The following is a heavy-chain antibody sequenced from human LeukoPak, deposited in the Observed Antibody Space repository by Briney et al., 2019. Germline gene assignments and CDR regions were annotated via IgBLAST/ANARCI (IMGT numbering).Heavy chain of an antibody. CDR1: GYTFTSYY. Sequence: ASVKVSCKASGYTFTSYYMHWVRQAPGQGLEWMGIINPSGGSTIYAQKFQGRVTMTEDTSTDTAYMELSSLRSEDTAVYYCATAGGYCSGGSCYSWGYWGQGTLVTVSS. CDR2: INPSGGST. V-gene: IGHV1-46*01. CDR3: ATAGGYCSGGSCYSWGY. J-gene: IGHJ4*02. D-gene: IGHD2-15*01.